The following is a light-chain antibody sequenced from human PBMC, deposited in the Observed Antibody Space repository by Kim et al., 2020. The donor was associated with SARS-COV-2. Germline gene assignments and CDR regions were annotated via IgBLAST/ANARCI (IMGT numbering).Light chain of an antibody. CDR1: SSNIGAGYD. CDR3: QSYDSSLSGVV. J-gene: IGLJ2*01. Sequence: RVTIACTGSSSNIGAGYDVHWYQQLPGTAAKRLIYGNSNRPSGVPDRFSGSKSGTSASLAITGLQAEDEADYYCQSYDSSLSGVVFGGGTQLTVL. CDR2: GNS. V-gene: IGLV1-40*01.